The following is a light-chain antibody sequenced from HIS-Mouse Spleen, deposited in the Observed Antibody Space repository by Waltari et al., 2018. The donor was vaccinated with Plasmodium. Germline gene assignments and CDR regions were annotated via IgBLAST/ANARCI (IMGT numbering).Light chain of an antibody. V-gene: IGKV1-5*03. CDR1: QSISSW. CDR3: QQYNSYWT. Sequence: DIQMTQSPSTMPASVGDRVTITCRASQSISSWLDWYQQKPGKAPKLLIYKASSLESGVPSRFSGSGSGTEFTLTISSLQPDDFATYYCQQYNSYWTFGQGTKVEIK. CDR2: KAS. J-gene: IGKJ1*01.